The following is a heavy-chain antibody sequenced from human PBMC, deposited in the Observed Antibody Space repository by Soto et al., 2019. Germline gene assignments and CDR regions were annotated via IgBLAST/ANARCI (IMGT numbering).Heavy chain of an antibody. D-gene: IGHD1-1*01. CDR3: ARNSNLLRDVHALDF. CDR1: GGSIINSNW. V-gene: IGHV4-4*02. Sequence: QLQLRESGPGLVKPSGTLSLTCDVSGGSIINSNWWTWVHQTPGTGLEWIGEIHHSGSTEYNPSLKSRVSISMDTSKNQFSLNLNSVTAADTAVYYCARNSNLLRDVHALDFWGQGSMVTVSS. J-gene: IGHJ3*01. CDR2: IHHSGST.